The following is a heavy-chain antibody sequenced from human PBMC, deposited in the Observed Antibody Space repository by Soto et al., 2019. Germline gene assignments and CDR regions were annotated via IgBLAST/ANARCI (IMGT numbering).Heavy chain of an antibody. CDR3: ARAYCGGDCYYYYFDY. CDR1: GFTFSSYG. CDR2: IWYDGSNK. Sequence: QVQLVESGGGVVQPGRSLRLSCAASGFTFSSYGMHWVRQAPGKGLEWVAVIWYDGSNKYYADSVKGRFTISRDISKNTLYLQMNSRRAEDTAVYYCARAYCGGDCYYYYFDYWGQGTLVTVSS. J-gene: IGHJ4*02. D-gene: IGHD2-21*02. V-gene: IGHV3-33*01.